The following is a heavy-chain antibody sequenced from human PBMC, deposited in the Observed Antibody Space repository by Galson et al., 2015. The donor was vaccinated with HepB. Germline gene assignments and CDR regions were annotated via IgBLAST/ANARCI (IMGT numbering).Heavy chain of an antibody. CDR1: RYTFTRYN. D-gene: IGHD3-22*01. CDR3: ARPSDYYDSSSYMSDAFDI. J-gene: IGHJ3*02. Sequence: SVKVSCKAPRYTFTRYNMHWVRQAPGQGLEWMGVINPTGYSTTYARKFQGRVTMTSDTSTSTVYMELSSLRSEDTAVYYCARPSDYYDSSSYMSDAFDIWGQGTMVTVSS. V-gene: IGHV1-46*01. CDR2: INPTGYST.